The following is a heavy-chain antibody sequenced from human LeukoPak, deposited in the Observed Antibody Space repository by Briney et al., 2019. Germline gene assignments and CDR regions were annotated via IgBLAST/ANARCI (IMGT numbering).Heavy chain of an antibody. D-gene: IGHD6-19*01. CDR3: ARLKLGSGWAPQHYYYYGMDV. J-gene: IGHJ6*02. CDR2: IYYSGST. Sequence: SETLSLTCTVSGGSISSYYWSWIRQPPGKGLEWIGYIYYSGSTNYNPSLKSRVTISVDTSKNQFSLKLSSVTAADTAVYYCARLKLGSGWAPQHYYYYGMDVWGQGATVTVSS. CDR1: GGSISSYY. V-gene: IGHV4-59*08.